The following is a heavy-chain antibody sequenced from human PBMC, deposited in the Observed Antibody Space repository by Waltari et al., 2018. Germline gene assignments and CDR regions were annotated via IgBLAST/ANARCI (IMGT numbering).Heavy chain of an antibody. CDR3: ARLGYYGSGSYYDYYYYYYMDV. Sequence: QVQLQESGPGLVKPSETLSLTCAVSGYSISSGYYWSWIRQPPGKGLEWIGEINHSGNTNYNPSLKSRFTISVDTSKNQFSLKLRSVTAADTAVYYCARLGYYGSGSYYDYYYYYYMDVWGKGTTVTVSS. J-gene: IGHJ6*03. V-gene: IGHV4-38-2*01. CDR1: GYSISSGYY. CDR2: INHSGNT. D-gene: IGHD3-10*01.